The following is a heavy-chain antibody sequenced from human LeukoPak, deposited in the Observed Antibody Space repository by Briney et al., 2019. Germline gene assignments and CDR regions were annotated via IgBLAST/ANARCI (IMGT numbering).Heavy chain of an antibody. CDR2: ITTSSSTI. J-gene: IGHJ5*02. Sequence: PGGSLRLSCAASGFTFSSYSMNWVRQAPGKGLEWVSYITTSSSTIYYADSVKGRFTISRDNAKNSLYLQMYSLRAEDAAVYYCARDYDRMIRGDLWGQGTLVTVSS. V-gene: IGHV3-48*04. CDR3: ARDYDRMIRGDL. CDR1: GFTFSSYS. D-gene: IGHD3-10*01.